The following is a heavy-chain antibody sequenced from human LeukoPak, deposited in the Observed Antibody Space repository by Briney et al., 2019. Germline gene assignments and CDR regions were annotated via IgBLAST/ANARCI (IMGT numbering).Heavy chain of an antibody. Sequence: GESLKISCKGSGYTFTSYWIGWVRQMPGKGLEWMGIIYPGDSDTRYSPSFQGQVTISVDKSISTAYLQWSSLKAPDTATYYCARDYGSGTYRDAFDIWGQGTMVTVSS. CDR2: IYPGDSDT. J-gene: IGHJ3*02. D-gene: IGHD3-10*01. CDR3: ARDYGSGTYRDAFDI. CDR1: GYTFTSYW. V-gene: IGHV5-51*01.